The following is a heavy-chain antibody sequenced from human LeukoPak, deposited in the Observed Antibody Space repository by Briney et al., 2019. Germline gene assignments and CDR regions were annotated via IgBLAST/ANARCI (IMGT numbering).Heavy chain of an antibody. J-gene: IGHJ4*02. CDR1: GYSFTTYS. V-gene: IGHV5-51*01. CDR2: ISPDDSDI. CDR3: ARHEGSGSYYSY. Sequence: GQSLKISCKGSGYSFTTYSIAWVRQMPGRGLEWMGIISPDDSDIRYSPSFQGHVTISADKSISTAYLQWSSLQASDTAMYYCARHEGSGSYYSYWGQGTLVTVSS. D-gene: IGHD1-26*01.